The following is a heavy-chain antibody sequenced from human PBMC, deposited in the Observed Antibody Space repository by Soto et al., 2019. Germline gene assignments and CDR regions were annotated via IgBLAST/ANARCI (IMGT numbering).Heavy chain of an antibody. Sequence: EVQLLESGGGLVQPGGTLRLSCAASFTFSSYAMSWVRQAPGRGLEWLSGISGSGASIFYADSVRGRFTISRDNSENTLYLEMNALRAEDTAVYYCATGPTSHSSGVDAFDIWGQGTMVTVS. CDR3: ATGPTSHSSGVDAFDI. CDR2: ISGSGASI. J-gene: IGHJ3*02. CDR1: FTFSSYA. D-gene: IGHD6-19*01. V-gene: IGHV3-23*01.